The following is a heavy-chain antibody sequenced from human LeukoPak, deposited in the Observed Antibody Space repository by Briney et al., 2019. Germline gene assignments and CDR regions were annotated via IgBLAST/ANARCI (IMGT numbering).Heavy chain of an antibody. J-gene: IGHJ6*03. CDR1: GYSISSGFY. CDR2: FHHSGST. V-gene: IGHV4-38-2*02. Sequence: SETLSLTCSVSGYSISSGFYWDWIRQPPGKGLEWIGSFHHSGSTPYNPSLNSRVSISVDTSKNQLSLKLSSVTAADTAVYYCARHIGGRYYYYYMDVWGKGTTVTISS. CDR3: ARHIGGRYYYYYMDV. D-gene: IGHD2-21*01.